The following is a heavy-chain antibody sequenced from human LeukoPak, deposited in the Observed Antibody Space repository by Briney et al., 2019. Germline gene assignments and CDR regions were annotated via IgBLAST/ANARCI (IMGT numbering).Heavy chain of an antibody. D-gene: IGHD2-15*01. CDR2: IYYSGST. J-gene: IGHJ4*02. V-gene: IGHV4-59*08. CDR1: GGSISSYY. CDR3: ARRDCSGGSCYWYFDY. Sequence: SETLSLTCTVSGGSISSYYWSWIRQPPGKGLEWIGYIYYSGSTNYNPSLKSRVTISVDTSKNQFSLKLSFVTAADTAVYYCARRDCSGGSCYWYFDYWGQGTLVTVSS.